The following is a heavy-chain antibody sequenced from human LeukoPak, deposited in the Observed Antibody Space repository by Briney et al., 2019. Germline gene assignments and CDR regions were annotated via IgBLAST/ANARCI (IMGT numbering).Heavy chain of an antibody. CDR1: GYTFTDYY. Sequence: ASVKISCKVSGYTFTDYYMHWVQQAPGKGPEWMGLVDPEDGETIYAEKFQGRVTITADTSTDTDYMELSSLRSEDTAVYYCATARIMITFGGAAPRQDNDYWGQGTLVTVSS. J-gene: IGHJ4*02. D-gene: IGHD3-16*01. CDR2: VDPEDGET. V-gene: IGHV1-69-2*01. CDR3: ATARIMITFGGAAPRQDNDY.